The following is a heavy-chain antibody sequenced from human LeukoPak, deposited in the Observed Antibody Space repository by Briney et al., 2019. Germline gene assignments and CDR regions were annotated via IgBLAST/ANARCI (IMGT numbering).Heavy chain of an antibody. D-gene: IGHD4-11*01. CDR2: IYYTGTT. CDR1: GFIVSSNY. V-gene: IGHV3-53*01. Sequence: PGGSLRLSCAASGFIVSSNYMSWVRQAPGKGLEWVSVIYYTGTTYYADSVKGRFTVSRDNAKNSLYLQMNSLSDEDTAVYYCAREMRSNGTYWGQGTLVTVSS. CDR3: AREMRSNGTY. J-gene: IGHJ4*02.